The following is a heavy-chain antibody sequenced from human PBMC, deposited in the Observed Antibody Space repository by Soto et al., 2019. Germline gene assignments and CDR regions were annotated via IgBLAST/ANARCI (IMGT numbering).Heavy chain of an antibody. CDR2: IKNKIEGGTT. Sequence: EVQLVESGRGLVKPGGSLRLSCAVSGFTLNRAWMSWVRQAPGKGLEWVGRIKNKIEGGTTDYAAPVKGRFTISRDDSKNTLYLQMNSLKTEDTAVYYCTTVNMVRGAKTSYYYFVDVWGKGTTVTVSS. J-gene: IGHJ6*04. D-gene: IGHD3-10*01. CDR1: GFTLNRAW. V-gene: IGHV3-15*01. CDR3: TTVNMVRGAKTSYYYFVDV.